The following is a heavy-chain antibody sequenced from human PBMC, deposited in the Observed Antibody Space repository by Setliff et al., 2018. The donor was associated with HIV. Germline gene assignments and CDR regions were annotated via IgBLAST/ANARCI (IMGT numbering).Heavy chain of an antibody. CDR3: ARFQAWQLGRRGGYYYYMDV. V-gene: IGHV4-61*01. CDR2: IHYTGST. J-gene: IGHJ6*03. CDR1: GGSVSSVNYY. D-gene: IGHD1-1*01. Sequence: SETLSLTCSVSGGSVSSVNYYWSWIRQPPGKGLEWIGYIHYTGSTTYNPSLKSRVTISVDTSKNQFSLELSSVTAADTAVYYCARFQAWQLGRRGGYYYYMDVWGKGTTVTVSS.